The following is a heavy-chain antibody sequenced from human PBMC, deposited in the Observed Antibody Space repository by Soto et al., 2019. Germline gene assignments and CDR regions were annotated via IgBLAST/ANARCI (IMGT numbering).Heavy chain of an antibody. V-gene: IGHV3-33*01. CDR1: GFTFSSYG. D-gene: IGHD6-19*01. CDR3: ARDRSSGWYGEYYFDY. Sequence: GGSLRLSCAASGFTFSSYGMHWVRQAPGKGLEWVAVIWYDGSNKYYADSVKGRFTISRDNSKNTLYLQMNSLRAEDTAVYYCARDRSSGWYGEYYFDYWGQGTLVTVSS. CDR2: IWYDGSNK. J-gene: IGHJ4*02.